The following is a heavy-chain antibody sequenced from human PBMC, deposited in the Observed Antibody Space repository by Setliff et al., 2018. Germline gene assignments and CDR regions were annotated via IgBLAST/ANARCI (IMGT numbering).Heavy chain of an antibody. V-gene: IGHV1-69*10. Sequence: ASVKVSCKTFGAPFTSNGFSWVRQAPGQGLEWMGGIIPTLLGPANYADSVQGRFTISRDNAKNTVYLQMNSLRAEDTAVYYCVRDPDYFETSGYHPLDFWGQGTPVTVSS. J-gene: IGHJ4*02. D-gene: IGHD3-22*01. CDR1: GAPFTSNG. CDR3: VRDPDYFETSGYHPLDF. CDR2: IIPTLLGPA.